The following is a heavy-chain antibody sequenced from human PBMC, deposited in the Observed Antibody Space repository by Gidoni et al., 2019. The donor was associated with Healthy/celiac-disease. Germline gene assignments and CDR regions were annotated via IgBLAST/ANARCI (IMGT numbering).Heavy chain of an antibody. D-gene: IGHD3-9*01. Sequence: EVQLFESGGGLVQPGGSLRLSCAAPGFPFSSYAMSWVRQAPGKGLEWVSAISGSGGSTYYADSVKGRFTISRDNSKNTLYLQMNSLRAEDTAVYYCAKEEDYDILTGNLDYWGQGTLVTVSS. CDR1: GFPFSSYA. J-gene: IGHJ4*02. CDR3: AKEEDYDILTGNLDY. V-gene: IGHV3-23*01. CDR2: ISGSGGST.